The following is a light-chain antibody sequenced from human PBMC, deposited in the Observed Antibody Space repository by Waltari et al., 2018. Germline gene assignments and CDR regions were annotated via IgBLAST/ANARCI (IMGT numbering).Light chain of an antibody. CDR2: KDS. CDR3: QSTDSSGSYRV. V-gene: IGLV3-25*03. J-gene: IGLJ2*01. CDR1: ALPQHY. Sequence: SYELTQPPSVSVSPGQTASITCSGDALPQHYASWFQQKPGQAPVLVICKDSERPSGIPERFSGSSSGTTVTLTISGVQAEDEADYYCQSTDSSGSYRVFGGGTKLTVL.